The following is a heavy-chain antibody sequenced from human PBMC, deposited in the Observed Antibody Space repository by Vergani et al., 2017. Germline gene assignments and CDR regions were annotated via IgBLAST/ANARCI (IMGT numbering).Heavy chain of an antibody. CDR1: DSSIMTNPY. V-gene: IGHV4-38-2*01. J-gene: IGHJ6*02. CDR2: IRHSGDT. D-gene: IGHD3-10*01. Sequence: QVQLQESGPGLVKPSETLALTCDVSDSSIMTNPYWGWFRQSPGKGLEWIGCIRHSGDTHYNSSLKSRVSISIVSIRKFSLGLTSVTAADTAIYYCARHRGSGGFFPSSYFYVMDVWGHGTTVTVSS. CDR3: ARHRGSGGFFPSSYFYVMDV.